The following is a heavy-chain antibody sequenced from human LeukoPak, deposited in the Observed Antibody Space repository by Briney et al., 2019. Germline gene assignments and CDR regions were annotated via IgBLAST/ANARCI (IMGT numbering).Heavy chain of an antibody. D-gene: IGHD3-22*01. CDR2: IHYSGDT. J-gene: IGHJ4*02. CDR3: ARVVAYDSTGYYLYYFDY. CDR1: GGSISSGGYY. V-gene: IGHV4-31*03. Sequence: SETLSLTCTVSGGSISSGGYYWSWIRQHPGKGLEWIGYIHYSGDTYYSPSLKSRLTISVDTSKHQFSLRLRSVTAADTAVYYCARVVAYDSTGYYLYYFDYWGQGTLVTVAA.